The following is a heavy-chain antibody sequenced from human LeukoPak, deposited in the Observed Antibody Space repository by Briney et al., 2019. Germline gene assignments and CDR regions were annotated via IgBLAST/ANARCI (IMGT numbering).Heavy chain of an antibody. V-gene: IGHV3-74*01. D-gene: IGHD5-24*01. CDR1: GFTFSSYW. Sequence: PGGSLRLSCAASGFTFSSYWMHWVRQPPGKGLVWVSRLNTDGRSTNYADSVKGRFTISRDNPKNLLFLQINSLRVEDTAVYYCARETPRRGETRDGYRWGQGTVVTVSS. J-gene: IGHJ4*02. CDR2: LNTDGRST. CDR3: ARETPRRGETRDGYR.